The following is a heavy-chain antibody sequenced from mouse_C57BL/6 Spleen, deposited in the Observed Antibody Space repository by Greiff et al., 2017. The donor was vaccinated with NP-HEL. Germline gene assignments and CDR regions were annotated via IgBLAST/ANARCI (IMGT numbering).Heavy chain of an antibody. Sequence: QVHVKQSGAELVKPGASVKMSCKASGYTFTSYWITWVKQRPGQGLEWIGDIYPGSGSTNYNEKFKSKATLTVDTSSSTAYMQLSSLTSEDSAVYYCARRTYAMDYWGQGTSVTVSS. CDR3: ARRTYAMDY. CDR2: IYPGSGST. J-gene: IGHJ4*01. V-gene: IGHV1-55*01. CDR1: GYTFTSYW.